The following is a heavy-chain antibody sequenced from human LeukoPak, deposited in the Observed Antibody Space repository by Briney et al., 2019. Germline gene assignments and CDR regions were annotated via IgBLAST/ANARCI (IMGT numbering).Heavy chain of an antibody. Sequence: GGSLRLSCAASGFTFSSYEMNWVRQAPGKAREGGSYITSSCSTIYYADSVKGRLPISTDNAKNSLYLQMNRLRAEATAVYYCAELGIPMIGGVWGKGNTVTISS. J-gene: IGHJ6*04. CDR3: AELGIPMIGGV. V-gene: IGHV3-48*03. CDR1: GFTFSSYE. D-gene: IGHD3-10*02. CDR2: ITSSCSTI.